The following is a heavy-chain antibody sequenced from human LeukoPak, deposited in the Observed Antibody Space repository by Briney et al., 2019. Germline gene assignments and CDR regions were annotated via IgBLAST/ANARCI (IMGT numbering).Heavy chain of an antibody. CDR2: YYDSGRT. CDR3: VGANKWLSFDI. D-gene: IGHD3-22*01. CDR1: GGSISSYY. Sequence: PSETLSLTCTVPGGSISSYYWSWIRQPPGKGLEWIACYYDSGRTNYNPSLQSRVTMSVDTSRDQFSLKLTSVTAADTAVYYCVGANKWLSFDIWAQGTMVTVSS. J-gene: IGHJ3*02. V-gene: IGHV4-59*08.